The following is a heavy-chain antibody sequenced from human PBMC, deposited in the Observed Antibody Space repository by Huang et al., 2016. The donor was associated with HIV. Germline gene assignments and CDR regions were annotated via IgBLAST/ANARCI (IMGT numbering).Heavy chain of an antibody. CDR2: INHSEST. CDR1: GGSFSGYY. J-gene: IGHJ6*03. Sequence: QVQLQQWGAGLLRPSETLSLTCAVYGGSFSGYYGTWIRQPPGKGREWIGEINHSESTNDNPSLKSRVTISVDTSRNQFSLTLTSVTAADTAVYYCARGQGGYYYYMDVWGKGTTVTVSS. V-gene: IGHV4-34*01. CDR3: ARGQGGYYYYMDV.